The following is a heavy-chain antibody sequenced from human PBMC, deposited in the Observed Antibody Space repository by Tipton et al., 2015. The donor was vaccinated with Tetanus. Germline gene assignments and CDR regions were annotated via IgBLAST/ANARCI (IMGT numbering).Heavy chain of an antibody. D-gene: IGHD1-1*01. Sequence: TLSLTCTVSGGSISSGAHYWSWIRQHPGKGLEWIGYIYYSGSTFYNPSLKSRVTISVDTSKNQFSLKLSSVTAADTAVYYCARTQPIGWYFDLWGRGTLLTVSS. CDR3: ARTQPIGWYFDL. V-gene: IGHV4-31*03. CDR1: GGSISSGAHY. CDR2: IYYSGST. J-gene: IGHJ2*01.